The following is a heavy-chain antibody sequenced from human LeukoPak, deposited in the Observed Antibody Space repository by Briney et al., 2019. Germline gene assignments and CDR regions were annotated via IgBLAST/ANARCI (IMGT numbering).Heavy chain of an antibody. D-gene: IGHD6-13*01. CDR1: GFTFRNYA. V-gene: IGHV3-30*04. J-gene: IGHJ4*02. Sequence: GGSLRLSCAASGFTFRNYAMHWVRQAPGKGLEWVAVVSYDGSNKYHADSVKGRFTISRDNSKNTVYLQMSGLKAEDTAVYYCASSGGYSTSWFVDWGQGTLVTVSS. CDR2: VSYDGSNK. CDR3: ASSGGYSTSWFVD.